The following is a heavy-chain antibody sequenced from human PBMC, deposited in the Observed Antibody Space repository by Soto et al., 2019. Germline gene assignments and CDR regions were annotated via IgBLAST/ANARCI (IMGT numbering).Heavy chain of an antibody. Sequence: SVKVSCKASGGTFSSYAISWVRQAPGQGLEWMGGIIPIFGTANYAQKFQGRVTITADESTSTAYMELSSLRSEDTAVYYCARVNYDILTGYYGGPRYNWFDPWGQGTLVTVSS. CDR3: ARVNYDILTGYYGGPRYNWFDP. J-gene: IGHJ5*02. CDR2: IIPIFGTA. D-gene: IGHD3-9*01. CDR1: GGTFSSYA. V-gene: IGHV1-69*13.